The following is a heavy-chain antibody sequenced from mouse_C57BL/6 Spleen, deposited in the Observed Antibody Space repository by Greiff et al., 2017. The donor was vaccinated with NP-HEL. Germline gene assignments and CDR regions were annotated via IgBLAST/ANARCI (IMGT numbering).Heavy chain of an antibody. CDR3: AKGDGSSPFAY. CDR1: GFTFSSYG. V-gene: IGHV5-6*01. Sequence: EVMLVESGGDLVKPGGSLKLSCAASGFTFSSYGMSWVRQTPDKRLEWVATISSGGSYTYYPDSVKGRFTISRDNAKNTLYLQMSSLKSEDTAMYYCAKGDGSSPFAYWGQGTLVTVSA. D-gene: IGHD1-1*01. CDR2: ISSGGSYT. J-gene: IGHJ3*01.